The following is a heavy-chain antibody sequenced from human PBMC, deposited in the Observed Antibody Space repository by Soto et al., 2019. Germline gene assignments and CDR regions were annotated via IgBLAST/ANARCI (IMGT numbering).Heavy chain of an antibody. V-gene: IGHV1-18*01. Sequence: QVQLVQSGGEVKKPGASVKVSCKTSGYSFTTYGISWVRQAPGQGLEWMGWISAYNGNTNYAQKLQDRVTMTTDTSTXTAYMELRSLRSDDTAVYYCAREGPAPYYYYGMAVWGQGSTVTVSS. CDR2: ISAYNGNT. CDR3: AREGPAPYYYYGMAV. CDR1: GYSFTTYG. J-gene: IGHJ6*02.